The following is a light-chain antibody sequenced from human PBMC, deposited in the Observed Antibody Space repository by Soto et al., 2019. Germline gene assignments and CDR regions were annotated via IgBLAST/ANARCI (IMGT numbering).Light chain of an antibody. CDR2: DAS. J-gene: IGKJ2*01. V-gene: IGKV3-11*01. CDR1: QSVNSN. CDR3: QQRRHGTHYT. Sequence: EIVLTQSPATLSLSPWERATLACRTSQSVNSNLAWYKHKPGQAPRLLIYDASHRATDIPARFSGSGSGTDFKLTISSLEPEHYAVYSCQQRRHGTHYTFGQGTQLEIK.